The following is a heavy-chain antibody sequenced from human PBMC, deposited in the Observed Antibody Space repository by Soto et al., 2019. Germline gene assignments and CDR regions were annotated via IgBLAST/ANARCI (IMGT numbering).Heavy chain of an antibody. V-gene: IGHV3-21*01. CDR3: ARVPPPRGIAVAGTVY. D-gene: IGHD6-19*01. J-gene: IGHJ4*02. CDR1: GFTFSSYS. Sequence: PGGSLRLSCAASGFTFSSYSMNWVRQAPGKGLEWVSSISSSSSYIYYADSVKGRFTISRDNAKNSLYLQMNSLRAEDTAVYYCARVPPPRGIAVAGTVYWGQGTPVTVSS. CDR2: ISSSSSYI.